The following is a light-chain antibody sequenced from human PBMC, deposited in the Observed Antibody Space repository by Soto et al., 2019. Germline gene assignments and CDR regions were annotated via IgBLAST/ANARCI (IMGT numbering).Light chain of an antibody. Sequence: EIVLTQSPATLSLSPGEGATLSCRASQSVKRRLGWYQQKPGQAPTLLIYDASNRATGIPARFSGSGSDTDFTLTISSLEPEDFAIYYCQQRDDWPLTLGGGTRVEIK. CDR1: QSVKRR. CDR2: DAS. CDR3: QQRDDWPLT. J-gene: IGKJ4*01. V-gene: IGKV3-11*01.